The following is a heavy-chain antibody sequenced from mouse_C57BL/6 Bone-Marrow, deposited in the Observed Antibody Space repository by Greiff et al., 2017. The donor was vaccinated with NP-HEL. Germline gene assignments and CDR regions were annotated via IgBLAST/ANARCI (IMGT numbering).Heavy chain of an antibody. J-gene: IGHJ3*01. CDR1: GFSFNTYA. CDR3: VRRGFAY. CDR2: IRSKSNNYAT. V-gene: IGHV10-1*01. Sequence: GGGLVQPKGSLTLSCAASGFSFNTYAMNWVRQAPGKGLEWVARIRSKSNNYATYYADSVKDRFTISRDDSESMLYLQMNNLKTEDTAMYYCVRRGFAYWGQGTLVTVSA.